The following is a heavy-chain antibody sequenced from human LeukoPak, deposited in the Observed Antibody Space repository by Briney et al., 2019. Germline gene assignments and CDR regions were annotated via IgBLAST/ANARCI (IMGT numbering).Heavy chain of an antibody. D-gene: IGHD3-22*01. J-gene: IGHJ4*02. V-gene: IGHV4-39*01. CDR1: GDSIITSRNY. CDR2: IYYSGIT. Sequence: SETLSLTCTVSGDSIITSRNYWGWIRQPRGKGLEWLGSIYYSGITHYNPSLKRRVTIYVDTSRNQFSLHLYSVTAADTAVFYCARADYYDYRQINIGGQGTLVTVSS. CDR3: ARADYYDYRQINI.